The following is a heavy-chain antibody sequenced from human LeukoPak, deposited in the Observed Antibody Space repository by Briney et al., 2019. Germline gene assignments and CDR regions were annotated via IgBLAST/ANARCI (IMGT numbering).Heavy chain of an antibody. Sequence: GGSLRLSCAASGFTFSSYWMSWVRQVPGRGLEWMGIIYPIDSDTKYSPSFQGQVTISADRSINTAYLQWTSLQASDTGIYYCAGRRISLFGFFLGSGTFDLWGQGTLVTVSS. D-gene: IGHD3-3*01. CDR3: AGRRISLFGFFLGSGTFDL. J-gene: IGHJ3*01. CDR2: IYPIDSDT. CDR1: GFTFSSYW. V-gene: IGHV5-51*01.